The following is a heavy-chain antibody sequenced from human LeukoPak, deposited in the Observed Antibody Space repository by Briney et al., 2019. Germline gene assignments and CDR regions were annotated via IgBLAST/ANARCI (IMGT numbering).Heavy chain of an antibody. D-gene: IGHD3-22*01. J-gene: IGHJ3*02. V-gene: IGHV4-39*07. CDR3: AKNYYDISGVMVDDAFDI. CDR1: GGSISSSGYY. CDR2: ISFSWNT. Sequence: SETLSLTCTVSGGSISSSGYYWAWIRQPPGKGLEWIGTISFSWNTYYNPSLQSRVTVSVDTSKNQFSLRLRSVTAADTAVYYCAKNYYDISGVMVDDAFDIWGQGTMVTVSS.